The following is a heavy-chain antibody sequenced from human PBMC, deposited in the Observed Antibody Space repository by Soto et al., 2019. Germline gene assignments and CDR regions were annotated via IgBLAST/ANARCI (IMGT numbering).Heavy chain of an antibody. D-gene: IGHD2-2*01. J-gene: IGHJ4*02. Sequence: EMQLVESGGGLVQPGGSLRLSCAASGFTFSSYWMHWVRQAPGKGLVWVSRISNDGSSTSYADSVKGRFTISRDNAENTLCLQVNSLRAEDTAVYYCARVPYCSSTSFYSYFDYWGQGTLVTVSS. CDR3: ARVPYCSSTSFYSYFDY. CDR2: ISNDGSST. V-gene: IGHV3-74*01. CDR1: GFTFSSYW.